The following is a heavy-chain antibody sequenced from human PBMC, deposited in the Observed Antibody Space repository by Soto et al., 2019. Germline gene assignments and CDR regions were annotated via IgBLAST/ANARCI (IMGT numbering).Heavy chain of an antibody. CDR3: ARDNGYYDL. CDR1: GYTFSIYS. CDR2: TSTYSSNT. Sequence: QIQMVQSGAEVKQPGASVKISCKTSGYTFSIYSINWVRQAPGQGLEWMAWTSTYSSNTHYAERVQGRVTVTLDKSARTAFMEMRGLTSDDTAVYFCARDNGYYDLWGQGTLVTVSS. J-gene: IGHJ4*02. V-gene: IGHV1-18*04.